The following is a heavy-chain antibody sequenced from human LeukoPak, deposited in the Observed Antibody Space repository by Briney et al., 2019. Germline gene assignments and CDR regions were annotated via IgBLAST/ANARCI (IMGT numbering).Heavy chain of an antibody. CDR2: IVVGSGNT. CDR1: GFTFTSSA. Sequence: ASVKVSCKASGFTFTSSAMQWVRQARGQRLEWIGWIVVGSGNTNYAQKFQERVTITRDISTSTAYMELSSLRSEDTAVYYCAADPGYYDSSGYSDAFDIWGQGTMVTVSS. CDR3: AADPGYYDSSGYSDAFDI. V-gene: IGHV1-58*02. D-gene: IGHD3-22*01. J-gene: IGHJ3*02.